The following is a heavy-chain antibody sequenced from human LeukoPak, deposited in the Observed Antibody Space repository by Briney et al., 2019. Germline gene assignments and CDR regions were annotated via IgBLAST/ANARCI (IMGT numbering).Heavy chain of an antibody. CDR2: ISSNGGST. J-gene: IGHJ4*02. Sequence: GGSLRLSCSASGFTFSSYAMHWVRQAPGKGLEYVSAISSNGGSTYYADSVKGRFTISRDNSKNTLYPQMSSLRAEDTAVYYCVKDREQWLVRHYFDYWGQGTLVTVSS. CDR3: VKDREQWLVRHYFDY. V-gene: IGHV3-64D*06. CDR1: GFTFSSYA. D-gene: IGHD6-19*01.